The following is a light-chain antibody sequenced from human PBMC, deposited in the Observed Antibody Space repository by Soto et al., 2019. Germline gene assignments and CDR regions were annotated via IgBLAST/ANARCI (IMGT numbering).Light chain of an antibody. CDR3: CSYGGSYTPHVV. CDR2: DVS. V-gene: IGLV2-11*01. Sequence: QSVLTQPRSVSGSPGQSVTISCTGTSSDVGGYNYVSWYQQHPGKAPKLMIYDVSKRPSGVPDRFSGSKSGNTASLTISGLQAEDEADYYCCSYGGSYTPHVVFGGGTKLTVL. J-gene: IGLJ2*01. CDR1: SSDVGGYNY.